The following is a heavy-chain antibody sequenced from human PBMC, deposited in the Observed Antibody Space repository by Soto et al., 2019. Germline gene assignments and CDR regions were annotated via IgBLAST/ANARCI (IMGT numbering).Heavy chain of an antibody. CDR1: GFTFSSYA. D-gene: IGHD1-26*01. CDR2: ISGSGGST. J-gene: IGHJ1*01. Sequence: GGSLMLSWAASGFTFSSYAMSWVRQAPGKGLEWVSAISGSGGSTYYADSVKGRFTISRDNSKNTLYLQMNSLRAEDTAVYYCAKYSVGATTSYFDERGQGTLVTVSA. V-gene: IGHV3-23*01. CDR3: AKYSVGATTSYFDE.